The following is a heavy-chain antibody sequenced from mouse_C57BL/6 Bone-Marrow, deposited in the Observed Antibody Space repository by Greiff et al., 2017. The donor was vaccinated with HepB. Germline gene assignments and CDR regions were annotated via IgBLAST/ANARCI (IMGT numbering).Heavy chain of an antibody. CDR1: GFNIKDDY. Sequence: VQLQQSGAELVRPGASVKLSCTASGFNIKDDYMHWVKQRPEQGLEWIGWIDPENGDTEYASKFQGKATITADTTSNTAYLQLSSLTSEDTAVYYCTTRWLLQPYFCYWGQGTTLTVSS. V-gene: IGHV14-4*01. CDR2: IDPENGDT. J-gene: IGHJ2*01. D-gene: IGHD2-3*01. CDR3: TTRWLLQPYFCY.